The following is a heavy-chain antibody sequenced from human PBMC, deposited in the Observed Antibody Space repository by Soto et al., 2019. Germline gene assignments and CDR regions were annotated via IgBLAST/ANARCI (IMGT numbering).Heavy chain of an antibody. J-gene: IGHJ4*02. CDR3: ASHYYYDSSGYPGTSVFDY. CDR2: IYYSGST. D-gene: IGHD3-22*01. Sequence: QVQLQESGPGLVKPSQTLSLTCTVSGGSIRSGGYYWSWIRQHPGKGLEWIGYIYYSGSTYYNTSLKTRVTISVDTSKNQLSLKLSSVTAADTAVYYCASHYYYDSSGYPGTSVFDYWGQGTLVTVSS. CDR1: GGSIRSGGYY. V-gene: IGHV4-31*03.